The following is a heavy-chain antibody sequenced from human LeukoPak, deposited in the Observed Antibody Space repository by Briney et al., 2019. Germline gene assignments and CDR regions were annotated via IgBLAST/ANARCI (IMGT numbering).Heavy chain of an antibody. V-gene: IGHV4-59*08. J-gene: IGHJ2*01. Sequence: SETLSLTCTVSGDSISTYYWSWIRQPPGKGLEWIGYLYYTGSTNYNPSLKSRVTISVDRSKKQFSLKVSSVTAADTAVYYCARTRLTTGTTFDLWGRGTLVTVSS. D-gene: IGHD1-1*01. CDR2: LYYTGST. CDR3: ARTRLTTGTTFDL. CDR1: GDSISTYY.